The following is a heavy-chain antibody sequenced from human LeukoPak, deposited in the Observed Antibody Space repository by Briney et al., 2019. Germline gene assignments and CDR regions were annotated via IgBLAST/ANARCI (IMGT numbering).Heavy chain of an antibody. V-gene: IGHV4-59*01. D-gene: IGHD6-13*01. J-gene: IGHJ2*01. CDR1: GGSISSYY. Sequence: SETLSLTRTVSGGSISSYYWSWIRQPPGKGLEWIGYIYYSGSTNYNPSLKSRVTISVDTSKNQFSLKLSSVTAADTAVYYCARAPSSSSWFYWYFDLWGRGTLVTVSS. CDR3: ARAPSSSSWFYWYFDL. CDR2: IYYSGST.